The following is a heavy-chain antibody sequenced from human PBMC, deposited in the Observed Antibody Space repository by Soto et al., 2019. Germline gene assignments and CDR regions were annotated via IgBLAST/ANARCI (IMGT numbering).Heavy chain of an antibody. D-gene: IGHD2-2*01. CDR3: ARHGSGVVVPAAMRLDDY. V-gene: IGHV4-39*01. CDR1: GGSISSSSYY. J-gene: IGHJ4*02. CDR2: IYYSGST. Sequence: SETLSLTCTVSGGSISSSSYYWGWIRQPPGKGLEWIGSIYYSGSTYYNPSLKSRVTISVDTSKNQFSLKLSSVTAADTAVYYCARHGSGVVVPAAMRLDDYWGQGTLVTVSS.